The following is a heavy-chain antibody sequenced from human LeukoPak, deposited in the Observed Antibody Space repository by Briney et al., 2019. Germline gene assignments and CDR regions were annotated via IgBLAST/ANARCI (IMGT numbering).Heavy chain of an antibody. CDR2: IIPIFGTA. D-gene: IGHD3-22*01. CDR1: GGTFSSYA. J-gene: IGHJ4*02. Sequence: ASEKVSCKASGGTFSSYAISWVRQAPGQGLEWMGGIIPIFGTANYAQKFQGRVTITTDESTSTAYMELSSLRSEDTAVYYCARAATMIVVVKLDYFDYWGQGTLVTVSS. CDR3: ARAATMIVVVKLDYFDY. V-gene: IGHV1-69*05.